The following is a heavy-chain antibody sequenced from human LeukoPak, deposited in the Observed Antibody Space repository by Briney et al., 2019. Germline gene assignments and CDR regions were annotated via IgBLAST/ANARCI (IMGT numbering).Heavy chain of an antibody. D-gene: IGHD4-17*01. CDR2: IYYSGST. CDR3: AREDPQTTVPEGMDV. J-gene: IGHJ6*02. CDR1: GGSISSSSYY. V-gene: IGHV4-39*07. Sequence: SETLSLTCTVSGGSISSSSYYWGWIRQPPGKGLEWIGSIYYSGSTYYNPSPKSRVTISVDTSKNQFSLKLSSVTAADTAVYYCAREDPQTTVPEGMDVWGQGTTVTVSS.